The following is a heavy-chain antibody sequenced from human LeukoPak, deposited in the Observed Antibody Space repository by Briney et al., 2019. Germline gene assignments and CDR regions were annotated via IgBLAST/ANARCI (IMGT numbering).Heavy chain of an antibody. CDR1: GFTFSIYS. V-gene: IGHV3-48*02. CDR3: ARDYRYAFDY. D-gene: IGHD5-12*01. Sequence: GGSLRLSCAASGFTFSIYSMNWVRQAPGKGLEWVSYITSDSSSIYYADSVKGRFTISRDNAENSLYLQMNSLRDEDTAVYYCARDYRYAFDYWGQGTLVTVSS. J-gene: IGHJ4*02. CDR2: ITSDSSSI.